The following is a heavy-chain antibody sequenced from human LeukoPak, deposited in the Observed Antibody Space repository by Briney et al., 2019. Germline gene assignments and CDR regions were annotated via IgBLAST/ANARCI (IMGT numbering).Heavy chain of an antibody. Sequence: SETLSLTCTVSGGSISSYYWSWFRQPPGKGLEWIGYIYYSGSTNYNPSLKSRVTISVDTSKNQFSLKLSSVTAADPAVYYCARDLPYGMDVWGQGTTVTVSS. J-gene: IGHJ6*02. CDR2: IYYSGST. V-gene: IGHV4-59*01. CDR3: ARDLPYGMDV. CDR1: GGSISSYY.